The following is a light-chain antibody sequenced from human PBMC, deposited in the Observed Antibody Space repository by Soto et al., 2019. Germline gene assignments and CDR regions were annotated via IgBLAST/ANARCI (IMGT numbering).Light chain of an antibody. J-gene: IGKJ3*01. Sequence: EIVLTQSPGTLSLSPGERATLSCRASQSVSSSYLAWYQQKPGQAPRLLIYGASSRATGIPDRFSGSGSGTDCTLTISRLEPEDFAVYYCQQYGSLFTFGPGTKVDIK. CDR1: QSVSSSY. V-gene: IGKV3-20*01. CDR2: GAS. CDR3: QQYGSLFT.